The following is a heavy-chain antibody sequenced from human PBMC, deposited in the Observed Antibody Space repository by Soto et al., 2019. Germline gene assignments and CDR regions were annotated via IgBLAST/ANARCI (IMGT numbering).Heavy chain of an antibody. CDR1: GGSISSGGYY. CDR3: ARVSCSGAYYFDY. J-gene: IGHJ4*02. D-gene: IGHD2-15*01. Sequence: QVQLQESGPGLVKPSQTLSLTCTVSGGSISSGGYYWSWIRQHPGKGLEWIGYIYYSGSTYYNPSLKRRVTLSVDTSKGQFSLKLSSVTAADTAVYYCARVSCSGAYYFDYWGQGTLVTVSS. V-gene: IGHV4-31*03. CDR2: IYYSGST.